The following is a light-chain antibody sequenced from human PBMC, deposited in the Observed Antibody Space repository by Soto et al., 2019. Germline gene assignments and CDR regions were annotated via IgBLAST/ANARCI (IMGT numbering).Light chain of an antibody. V-gene: IGLV2-14*01. CDR2: QVS. CDR3: SSYSSSSTFDV. Sequence: QFVLTQPASVSGSPGQSITISCTGTSSDIGGFYYVSWYQHHPGKDPKLMIYQVSNRPSGVSNRFSGSKSGNTASLTISGLQAEDEADYFCSSYSSSSTFDVFGAGTKVTIL. J-gene: IGLJ1*01. CDR1: SSDIGGFYY.